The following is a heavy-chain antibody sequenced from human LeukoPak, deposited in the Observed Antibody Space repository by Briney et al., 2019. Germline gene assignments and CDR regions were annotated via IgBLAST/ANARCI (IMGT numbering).Heavy chain of an antibody. J-gene: IGHJ4*02. CDR2: IYYSGST. D-gene: IGHD6-13*01. CDR3: ARIGQLAAGIYFDY. CDR1: GGSISSYY. V-gene: IGHV4-59*01. Sequence: SETLSLTCTVSGGSISSYYWSWIRQSPGKGLEWIGYIYYSGSTNYNPSLKSRVTISVDTSKNQFSLKLSSVTAADTAVYYCARIGQLAAGIYFDYWGQGTLVTVSS.